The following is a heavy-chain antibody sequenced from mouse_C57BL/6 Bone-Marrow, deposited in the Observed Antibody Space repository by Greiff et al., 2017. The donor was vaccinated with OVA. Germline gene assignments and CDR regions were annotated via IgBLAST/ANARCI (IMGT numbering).Heavy chain of an antibody. V-gene: IGHV5-6*01. Sequence: EVKLMESGGDLVKPGGSLKLSCAASGFTFSSYGMSWVRQTPDKRLEWVATISSGGSYTYYPDSVKGRFTISRDNAKNTLYLQMSSLKSEDTAMYYCASLYYYGISYYFDYWGQGTTLTVSS. J-gene: IGHJ2*01. CDR3: ASLYYYGISYYFDY. CDR1: GFTFSSYG. CDR2: ISSGGSYT. D-gene: IGHD1-1*01.